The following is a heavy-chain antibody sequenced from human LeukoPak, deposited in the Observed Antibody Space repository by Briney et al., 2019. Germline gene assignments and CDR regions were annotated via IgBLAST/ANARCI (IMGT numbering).Heavy chain of an antibody. CDR1: GGTFSSYA. CDR3: ARGEDPGAFDI. Sequence: SVKVSCKASGGTFSSYAISWVRQAPGQGLEWMGGIIPIFGTANYAQQFQGRVTITADESTSTAYMGLSSLRSEDTAVYYCARGEDPGAFDIWGQGTMVTVSS. CDR2: IIPIFGTA. V-gene: IGHV1-69*13. J-gene: IGHJ3*02.